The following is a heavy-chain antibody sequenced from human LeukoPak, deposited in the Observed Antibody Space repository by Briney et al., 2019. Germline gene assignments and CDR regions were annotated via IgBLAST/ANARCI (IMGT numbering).Heavy chain of an antibody. CDR2: VSSDGSST. Sequence: GGSLRLSCVASVFTFSSHWMHWVRRAPGKGLVWVSRVSSDGSSTRYADSVQGRFTISRDNAKNTLYLQLNSLRAGDTAVYYCARGAPWGSYFDCWGQGTLVTVSS. D-gene: IGHD3-16*01. CDR3: ARGAPWGSYFDC. J-gene: IGHJ4*02. V-gene: IGHV3-74*01. CDR1: VFTFSSHW.